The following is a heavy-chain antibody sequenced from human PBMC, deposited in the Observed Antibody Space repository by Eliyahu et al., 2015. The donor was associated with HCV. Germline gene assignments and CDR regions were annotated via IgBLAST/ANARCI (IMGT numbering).Heavy chain of an antibody. D-gene: IGHD2-15*01. CDR1: GYTXXSYA. Sequence: QVQLVQSGAEVKKPGASVKVSCXASGYTXXSYAMHWVXQAPGQRLEWXGWXNAGNGNTKYSQKFQGRVTITRDTSASTAYMELSSLRSEDTAVYYCARAPVVVVGPLFGYWGQGTLVTVSS. V-gene: IGHV1-3*01. CDR2: XNAGNGNT. J-gene: IGHJ4*02. CDR3: ARAPVVVVGPLFGY.